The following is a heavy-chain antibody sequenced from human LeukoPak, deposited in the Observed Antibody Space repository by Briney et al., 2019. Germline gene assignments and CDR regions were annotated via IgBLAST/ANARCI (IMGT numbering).Heavy chain of an antibody. J-gene: IGHJ3*02. V-gene: IGHV3-11*01. Sequence: GGSLRLSCAASGFTFSDYYMSWIRQAPGKGLEWVSYISSCGSTIYYADSVKGRFTISRDNAKNSLYLQMNSLRAEDTAVYYCARERKHYDFWSGYYIQNDAFDIWGQGTMVTVSS. CDR3: ARERKHYDFWSGYYIQNDAFDI. CDR2: ISSCGSTI. D-gene: IGHD3-3*01. CDR1: GFTFSDYY.